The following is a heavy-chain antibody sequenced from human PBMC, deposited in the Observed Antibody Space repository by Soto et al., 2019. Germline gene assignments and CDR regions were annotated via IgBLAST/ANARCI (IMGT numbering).Heavy chain of an antibody. J-gene: IGHJ3*02. CDR2: ISAYNGNT. CDR3: ARDVVVVIAITPDAFDI. Sequence: ASVKVSCKASGYTFTSYGISWVRQAPGQGLEWMGWISAYNGNTNYAQKLQGRVTMTTDTSTSTAYMELRSLRSDDTAVYYCARDVVVVIAITPDAFDIWGQGTMVTV. CDR1: GYTFTSYG. D-gene: IGHD2-21*01. V-gene: IGHV1-18*01.